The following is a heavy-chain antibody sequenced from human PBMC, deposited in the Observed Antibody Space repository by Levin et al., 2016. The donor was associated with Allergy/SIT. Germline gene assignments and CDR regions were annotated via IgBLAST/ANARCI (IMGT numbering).Heavy chain of an antibody. CDR1: GGSFSGYY. V-gene: IGHV4-34*01. D-gene: IGHD6-19*01. Sequence: SETLSLTCAVYGGSFSGYYWSWIRQPPGKGLEWIGEINHSGSTNYNPSLKSRVTISVDTSKNQFSLKLSSVTAADTAVYYCARLGPYSSGWYTYYYYGMDVWGQGTTVTVSS. J-gene: IGHJ6*02. CDR2: INHSGST. CDR3: ARLGPYSSGWYTYYYYGMDV.